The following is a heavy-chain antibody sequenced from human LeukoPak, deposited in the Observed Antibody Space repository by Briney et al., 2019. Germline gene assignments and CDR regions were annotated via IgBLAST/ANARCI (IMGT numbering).Heavy chain of an antibody. CDR3: ARGPLVPAATNWFDP. CDR2: ISAYNGNT. V-gene: IGHV1-18*01. J-gene: IGHJ5*02. D-gene: IGHD2-2*01. Sequence: GASVKVSCKASGYTFTSYGISWVRQAPGQGLEWMGWISAYNGNTNYAQKFQGRVTMTTDTSTSTTYMELRSLRSDDTAVYYCARGPLVPAATNWFDPWGQGTLVTVSS. CDR1: GYTFTSYG.